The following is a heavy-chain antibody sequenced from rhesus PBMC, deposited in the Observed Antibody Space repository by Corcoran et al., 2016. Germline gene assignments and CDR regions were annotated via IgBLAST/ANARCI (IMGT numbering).Heavy chain of an antibody. CDR3: AKYFTWSGIDY. J-gene: IGHJ4*01. V-gene: IGHV4-160*01. CDR1: GASISSHY. Sequence: QVQLQESGPGLVKPSETLSLACAVSGASISSHYWSCFRPSPGKGLEWIGYIYGGSGSTGYNPSLKSRVTISMDTAKNQYFLKLRSVTAADTAVYFCAKYFTWSGIDYWGQGVLVTVSS. CDR2: IYGGSGST. D-gene: IGHD2-15*01.